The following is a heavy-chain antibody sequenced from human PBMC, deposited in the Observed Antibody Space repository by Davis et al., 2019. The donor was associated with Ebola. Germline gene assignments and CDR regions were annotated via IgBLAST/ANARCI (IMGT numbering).Heavy chain of an antibody. D-gene: IGHD3-3*01. CDR1: GFTFSTYS. J-gene: IGHJ6*04. CDR2: ISSDSDYI. CDR3: ARSGLSFGVVKYHYGMDA. V-gene: IGHV3-21*04. Sequence: GESLKISCAASGFTFSTYSMSWVRQAPGKGLEWVSSISSDSDYIYYADSVKGRFTISRDNSKKTMYLQMNSLRGEDTAVYYCARSGLSFGVVKYHYGMDAWGKGTTVTVSS.